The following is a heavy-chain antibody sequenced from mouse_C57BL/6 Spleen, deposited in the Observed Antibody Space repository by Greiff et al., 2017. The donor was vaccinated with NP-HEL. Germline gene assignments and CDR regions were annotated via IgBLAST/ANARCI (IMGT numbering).Heavy chain of an antibody. Sequence: DVHLVESGGGLVKPGGSLKLSCAASGFTFSSYAMSWVRQTPEKRLEWVATISDGGSYTYYPDTVKGRFNISRDNDKNNLYMQMSHLKSEDTSLYYSAREGTGTGFYYWGQGTTLTVSS. J-gene: IGHJ2*01. CDR1: GFTFSSYA. CDR2: ISDGGSYT. D-gene: IGHD4-1*01. V-gene: IGHV5-4*01. CDR3: AREGTGTGFYY.